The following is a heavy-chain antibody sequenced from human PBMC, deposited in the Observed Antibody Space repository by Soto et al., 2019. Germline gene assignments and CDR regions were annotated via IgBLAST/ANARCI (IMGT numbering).Heavy chain of an antibody. J-gene: IGHJ4*02. CDR2: IYPGDSDT. Sequence: PGESLKISCEGSGYSFDEYWIAWVRQMPGKGLEWMGIIYPGDSDTRYSPSFQGQVTVSADKSISTAYLQWSSLKASDTAMYYCARRLGSSSPPDYWGQGTLVTVSS. CDR3: ARRLGSSSPPDY. V-gene: IGHV5-51*01. D-gene: IGHD6-6*01. CDR1: GYSFDEYW.